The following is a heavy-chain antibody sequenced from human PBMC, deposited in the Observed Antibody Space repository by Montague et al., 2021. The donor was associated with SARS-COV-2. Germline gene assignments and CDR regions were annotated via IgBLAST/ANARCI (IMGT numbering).Heavy chain of an antibody. V-gene: IGHV3-30*09. J-gene: IGHJ4*02. CDR3: ARARWLQLRADFDY. CDR2: ISYDGSNK. Sequence: SLRLSWSASGFTFSSYAMHWVRQAPGKGLEWVAVISYDGSNKYYADSVKGRFAISRDNSKNTLCLQMNSLRAEDTAVYYCARARWLQLRADFDYWGQGTLVTVSS. CDR1: GFTFSSYA. D-gene: IGHD5-24*01.